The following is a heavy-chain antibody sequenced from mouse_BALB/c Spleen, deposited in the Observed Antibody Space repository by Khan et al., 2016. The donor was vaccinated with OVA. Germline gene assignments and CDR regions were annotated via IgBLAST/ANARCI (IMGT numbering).Heavy chain of an antibody. CDR1: GYTFTTAG. D-gene: IGHD1-1*01. Sequence: QIQLVQSGPELKKPGETVRISCKASGYTFTTAGIQWVQKMPGKGLKWIGWINTHSGVPKYAEDFKGRFAFSLEISVNTAYLQITNLQNEDTATYFGARGGDAYERNDGGAREYWGQGTSVTVSS. CDR3: ARGGDAYERNDGGAREY. V-gene: IGHV9-4*02. J-gene: IGHJ4*01. CDR2: INTHSGVP.